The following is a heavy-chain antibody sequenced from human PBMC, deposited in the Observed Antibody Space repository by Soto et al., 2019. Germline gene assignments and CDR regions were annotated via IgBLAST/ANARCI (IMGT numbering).Heavy chain of an antibody. J-gene: IGHJ4*02. CDR1: GFTFSSYA. D-gene: IGHD4-17*01. V-gene: IGHV3-30-3*01. Sequence: QVQLVASGGGVGQPGRSMRLSCAASGFTFSSYAMHWVRQAPGKGLELVAVISYDGSNKYYADSVKGRFTISRDNAKNTLYLQMNSLRAEDTAVYYCARDRTVTGYFDYWGQGTLVTVSS. CDR2: ISYDGSNK. CDR3: ARDRTVTGYFDY.